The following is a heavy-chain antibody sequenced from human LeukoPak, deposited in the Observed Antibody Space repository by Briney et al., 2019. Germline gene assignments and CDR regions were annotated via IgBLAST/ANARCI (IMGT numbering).Heavy chain of an antibody. Sequence: PSETLSLTCTVSGFSISSGYYWGWIRQPPGKGPEWIGSIYHSGTTYYNPSLKSRVTISVDESKNQFSLKLSSVTAADTAVYYCARAVAGFDSGGFDYWGQGTLVTVSS. D-gene: IGHD6-19*01. CDR1: GFSISSGYY. V-gene: IGHV4-38-2*02. J-gene: IGHJ4*02. CDR2: IYHSGTT. CDR3: ARAVAGFDSGGFDY.